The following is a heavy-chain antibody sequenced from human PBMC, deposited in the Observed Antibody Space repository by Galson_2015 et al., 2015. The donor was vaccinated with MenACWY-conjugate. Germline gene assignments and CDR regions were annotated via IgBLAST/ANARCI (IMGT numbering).Heavy chain of an antibody. CDR1: GFTFSGYA. CDR2: IRSKANSYAT. J-gene: IGHJ4*02. D-gene: IGHD5-24*01. CDR3: TRTRDGYNN. Sequence: SLRLSCAASGFTFSGYAMHWVRQASGKGLEWVGRIRSKANSYATAYAASVKGRFTISRDDSKNTAYLQMNSLKTEDTAVYYCTRTRDGYNNWGQGTLVTVSS. V-gene: IGHV3-73*01.